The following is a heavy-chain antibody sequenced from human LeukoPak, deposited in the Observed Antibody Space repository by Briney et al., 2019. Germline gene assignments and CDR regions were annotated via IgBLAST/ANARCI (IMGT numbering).Heavy chain of an antibody. Sequence: ASVKVSCKASGYTFTSYGISWVRQAPGQGLEWMGWISAYNGNTNYAQKLQGRVTMTTDTSTSTAYMELRSLRSDDTAVYYCARLYYYDSSGYSYYFDYRGQGTLVTVSS. D-gene: IGHD3-22*01. J-gene: IGHJ4*02. CDR1: GYTFTSYG. V-gene: IGHV1-18*01. CDR3: ARLYYYDSSGYSYYFDY. CDR2: ISAYNGNT.